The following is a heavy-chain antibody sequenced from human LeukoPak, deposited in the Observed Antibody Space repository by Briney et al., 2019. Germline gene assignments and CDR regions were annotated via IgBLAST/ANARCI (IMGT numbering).Heavy chain of an antibody. D-gene: IGHD2-21*02. CDR2: ISLTTTTV. Sequence: PGGSLRLSCAASGFTFSSSYSMNWVRQAPGKGLEWVAHISLTTTTVSYADSVKGRLTMSRDNAKSSLFLQMNSLRAEDTAVYYCARDGDWAFDYWGQGTLVTVSS. V-gene: IGHV3-48*01. CDR1: GFTFSSSYS. CDR3: ARDGDWAFDY. J-gene: IGHJ4*02.